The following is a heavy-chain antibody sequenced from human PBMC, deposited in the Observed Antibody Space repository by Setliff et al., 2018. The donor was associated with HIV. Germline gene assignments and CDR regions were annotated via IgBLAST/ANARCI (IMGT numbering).Heavy chain of an antibody. J-gene: IGHJ4*02. Sequence: PSETLSLTCTVSGGSISSNIYFWGWIRQPPGKGLEWIGSIYYSGSAYYNSSLRSRLTISVDTSKNQFSLKLKSVTDADTAVYYCARVPRQLLKGAAAYFDYWGQGILVTVSS. D-gene: IGHD5-18*01. CDR3: ARVPRQLLKGAAAYFDY. V-gene: IGHV4-39*01. CDR1: GGSISSNIYF. CDR2: IYYSGSA.